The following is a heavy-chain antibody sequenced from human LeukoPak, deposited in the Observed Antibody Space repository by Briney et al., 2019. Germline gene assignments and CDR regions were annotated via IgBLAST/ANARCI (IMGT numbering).Heavy chain of an antibody. Sequence: PSETLSLTCTVSGYSISSGYYWGWIRQPPGKGLEWIGSIYHSGSTYYNPSLKSRVTISVDTSKNQFSLKLSSVTAADTAVYYCARSSGYSPDYWDQGTLVTVSS. CDR2: IYHSGST. V-gene: IGHV4-38-2*02. CDR3: ARSSGYSPDY. CDR1: GYSISSGYY. D-gene: IGHD3-22*01. J-gene: IGHJ4*02.